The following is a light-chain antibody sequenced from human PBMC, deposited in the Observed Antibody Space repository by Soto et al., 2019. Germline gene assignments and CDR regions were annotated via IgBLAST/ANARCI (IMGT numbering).Light chain of an antibody. CDR3: QQYGTSPRT. CDR1: QSVSSSN. Sequence: EIVLTQSPGTLSLSPGERATLSCRASQSVSSSNLAWYQQKPGQAPRLLIYGASSRATGIPDRFSGSGSGTDFTLTISRLEPEEFVVYYCQQYGTSPRTFGQGTKVEIK. CDR2: GAS. J-gene: IGKJ1*01. V-gene: IGKV3-20*01.